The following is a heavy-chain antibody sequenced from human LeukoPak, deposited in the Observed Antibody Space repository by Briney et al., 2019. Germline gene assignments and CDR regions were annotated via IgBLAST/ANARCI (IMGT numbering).Heavy chain of an antibody. CDR1: GFTFSSYS. CDR2: ISSSSSYI. J-gene: IGHJ6*02. Sequence: GGSLRLSCAASGFTFSSYSMNWVRQAPGKGLEWVSSISSSSSYIYYADSVKGRFTISRDNAKNSLYLQMNSLRAEDTAVYYCARHVFQSGFPLYYYYGMDVWGQGTTVTVSS. V-gene: IGHV3-21*01. D-gene: IGHD5-12*01. CDR3: ARHVFQSGFPLYYYYGMDV.